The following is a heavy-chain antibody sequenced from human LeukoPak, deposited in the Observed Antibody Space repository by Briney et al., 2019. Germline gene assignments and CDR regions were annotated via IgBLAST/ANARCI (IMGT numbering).Heavy chain of an antibody. CDR1: GFTVSSND. D-gene: IGHD3-22*01. J-gene: IGHJ4*02. CDR3: AMYDSSGYYNY. V-gene: IGHV3-53*01. CDR2: IYSGGRT. Sequence: PGGSLRLSCAASGFTVSSNDMSWVRQAPGKGLEWVSVIYSGGRTFYADSVKGRFTISRDNSKNTLYLQMNSLRAKDTAAYYCAMYDSSGYYNYWGQGTLVTVSS.